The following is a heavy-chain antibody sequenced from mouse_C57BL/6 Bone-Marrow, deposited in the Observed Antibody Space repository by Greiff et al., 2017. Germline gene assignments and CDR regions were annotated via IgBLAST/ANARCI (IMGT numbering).Heavy chain of an antibody. J-gene: IGHJ1*03. CDR1: GFTFSDFY. CDR3: ARDATTTVVGRYFDV. D-gene: IGHD1-1*01. CDR2: SRNKANDYTT. V-gene: IGHV7-1*01. Sequence: EVQGVESGGGLVQSGRSLRLSCATSGFTFSDFYMEWVRQAPGKGLEWIAASRNKANDYTTEYSASVKGRFIVSRDTSQSILYLQMNALRAEDTAIYYCARDATTTVVGRYFDVWGTGTTVTVSS.